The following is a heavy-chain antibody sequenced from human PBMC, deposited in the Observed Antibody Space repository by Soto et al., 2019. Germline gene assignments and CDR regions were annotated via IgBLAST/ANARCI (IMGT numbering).Heavy chain of an antibody. CDR2: IYYSGST. D-gene: IGHD3-22*01. Sequence: RSLTCTVSGGSISSSSYYWGWIRQPPGKGLEWIGSIYYSGSTYYNPSLKSRVTISVDTSKNQFSLKLSSVTAADTAVYYCESLYYYDSSGNFDYWGQGTLVTVSS. CDR1: GGSISSSSYY. J-gene: IGHJ4*02. V-gene: IGHV4-39*01. CDR3: ESLYYYDSSGNFDY.